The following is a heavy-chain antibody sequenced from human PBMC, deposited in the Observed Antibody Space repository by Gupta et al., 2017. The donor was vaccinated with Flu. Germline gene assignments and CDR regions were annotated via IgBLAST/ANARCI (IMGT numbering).Heavy chain of an antibody. CDR2: ISSSSSYI. J-gene: IGHJ4*02. Sequence: EVQLVESGGGLVKPGGSLRLSCAASGFPFSSYSMIWVRQAPGKGLEWVSSISSSSSYIYYADSVKGRFTISRDNAKNSLYLQMNSLRAEDTAVYFCARAFGYGGNSGGNFDYWGQGTLVTVSS. CDR1: GFPFSSYS. CDR3: ARAFGYGGNSGGNFDY. V-gene: IGHV3-21*01. D-gene: IGHD4-23*01.